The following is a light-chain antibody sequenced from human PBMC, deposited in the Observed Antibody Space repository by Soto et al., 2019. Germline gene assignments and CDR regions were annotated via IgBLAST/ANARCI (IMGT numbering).Light chain of an antibody. J-gene: IGKJ3*01. CDR1: KSVSSSF. CDR2: GAS. Sequence: EIVLTQSPGTLSLSPGERATLSCRASKSVSSSFLAWYQQKHGQAPRLLIYGASSRAAGIPDRFSGGGSGTYVTHTISRLEPEDFAVYYGQHYGNSPPLYTFGPGTKVDSK. CDR3: QHYGNSPPLYT. V-gene: IGKV3-20*01.